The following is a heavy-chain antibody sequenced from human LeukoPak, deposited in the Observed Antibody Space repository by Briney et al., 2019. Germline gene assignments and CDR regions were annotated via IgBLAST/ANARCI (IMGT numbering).Heavy chain of an antibody. J-gene: IGHJ3*02. CDR1: GFTFVNYG. D-gene: IGHD3-9*01. Sequence: GGSLRLSCAASGFTFVNYGFHWVRQAPVKALEWVAFISYNGNQKYGDSVRGRFTVSRDNSKNTLYLQMNGLRPEDTAVYYCARDPLGISRWANAFDIWGQGTMVTVSS. CDR3: ARDPLGISRWANAFDI. V-gene: IGHV3-30-3*01. CDR2: ISYNGNQ.